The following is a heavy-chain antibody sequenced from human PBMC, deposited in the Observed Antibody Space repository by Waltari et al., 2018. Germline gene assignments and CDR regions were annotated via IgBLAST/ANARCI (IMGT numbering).Heavy chain of an antibody. CDR1: GGPFSSYA. CDR2: IIPIFGTA. V-gene: IGHV1-69*01. CDR3: ARDRTYYYDSSGYSYDY. J-gene: IGHJ4*02. D-gene: IGHD3-22*01. Sequence: QVQLVQSGAEVKKPGSSVKVSCKASGGPFSSYAISWVRQAPGQGLEWMGGIIPIFGTANYEQKFQGRVTMTADESTSTAYMELSSLRSEDTAVYYCARDRTYYYDSSGYSYDYWGQGTLVTVSS.